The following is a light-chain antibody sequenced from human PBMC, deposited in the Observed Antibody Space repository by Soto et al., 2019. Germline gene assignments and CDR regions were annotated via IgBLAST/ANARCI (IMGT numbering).Light chain of an antibody. J-gene: IGKJ1*01. Sequence: EIVLTQSPGTLSLSPGERATLSCRASQSVSNNYLAWYQRKPGQAPRLLIYGASNRATGIPDRFSGSGSGTDFTLTISRLEPEDFAVYYCQQYGRSPWTFGQGTKVDIK. CDR3: QQYGRSPWT. V-gene: IGKV3-20*01. CDR2: GAS. CDR1: QSVSNNY.